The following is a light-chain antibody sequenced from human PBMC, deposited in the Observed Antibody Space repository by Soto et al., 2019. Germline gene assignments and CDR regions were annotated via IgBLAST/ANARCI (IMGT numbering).Light chain of an antibody. CDR1: QSVDTY. CDR3: QQRRNWPPLT. CDR2: DAS. Sequence: ETVLTQSPATLSLSPGEIATLSCRASQSVDTYLAWYQQKPGQAPRLLIYDASNRATGIPARFSGSGSGTDFTLTISSLEPEDFAVYYCQQRRNWPPLTFGGGTKVEI. V-gene: IGKV3-11*01. J-gene: IGKJ4*01.